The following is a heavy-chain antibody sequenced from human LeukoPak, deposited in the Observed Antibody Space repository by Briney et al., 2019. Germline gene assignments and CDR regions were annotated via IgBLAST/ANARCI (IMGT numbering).Heavy chain of an antibody. V-gene: IGHV4-34*01. Sequence: SETLSLTCAVYGGSFSGYYWSWIRQPPGKGLEWIGEINHSGSTNYNPSLKSRVTISVDTSKNQFSLKLSSVTAADTAVYYCASHSSGWYTYAFDIWGQGTMVTVSS. J-gene: IGHJ3*02. D-gene: IGHD6-19*01. CDR1: GGSFSGYY. CDR3: ASHSSGWYTYAFDI. CDR2: INHSGST.